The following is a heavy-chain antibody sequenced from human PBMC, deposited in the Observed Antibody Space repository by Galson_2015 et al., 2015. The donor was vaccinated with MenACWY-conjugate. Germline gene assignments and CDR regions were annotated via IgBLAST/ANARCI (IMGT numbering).Heavy chain of an antibody. CDR1: GGTFSSYA. V-gene: IGHV1-69*13. D-gene: IGHD1-20*01. Sequence: SVKVSCKASGGTFSSYAISWVRQAPGQGLEWMGGIIPIFGTANYAQKFQGRVTITADESTSTAYMELSSLRSEDTAVYYCARVTAGRAGGFDYWGQGTLVTVSS. CDR2: IIPIFGTA. J-gene: IGHJ4*02. CDR3: ARVTAGRAGGFDY.